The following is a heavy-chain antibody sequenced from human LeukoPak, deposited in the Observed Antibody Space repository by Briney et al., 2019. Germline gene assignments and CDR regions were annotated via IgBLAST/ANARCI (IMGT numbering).Heavy chain of an antibody. V-gene: IGHV4-59*01. CDR2: IYYSGST. Sequence: SETLSLTCTVSGGSISSYYWSWTRQPPGKGLEWIGYIYYSGSTNYNPSLKSRVTISVDTSKNQFSLKLSSVTAADTAVYYCARDDSYYGMDVWGQGTTVTVSS. CDR1: GGSISSYY. J-gene: IGHJ6*02. CDR3: ARDDSYYGMDV.